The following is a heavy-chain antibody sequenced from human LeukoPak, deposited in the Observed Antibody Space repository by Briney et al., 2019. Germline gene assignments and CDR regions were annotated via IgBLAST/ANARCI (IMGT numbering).Heavy chain of an antibody. Sequence: GGSLRLSCAASGFTFDDYAMHWVRQAPGKGLEWVSGISWNSGSIGYADSVKGRFTISRDNAKNSLYLQMNSLRAEDTALYYCAKADYYDSSGYLDYWGQGTLVTVSS. V-gene: IGHV3-9*01. J-gene: IGHJ4*02. CDR3: AKADYYDSSGYLDY. CDR2: ISWNSGSI. D-gene: IGHD3-22*01. CDR1: GFTFDDYA.